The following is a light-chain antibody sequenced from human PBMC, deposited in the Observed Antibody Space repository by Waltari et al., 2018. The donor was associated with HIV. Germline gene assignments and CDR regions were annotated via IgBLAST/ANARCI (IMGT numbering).Light chain of an antibody. J-gene: IGLJ2*01. CDR3: AAWDDRLNLV. Sequence: QPVLTQPPSVSGTSGQTVTIPCSANDSFVGGQFLAWDQPPPGATPRLLIYNNNQRPSGVPDRFSGSKSGTSASLAISGLRSEDEADYYCAAWDDRLNLVFGGGTKLTVL. V-gene: IGLV1-47*02. CDR2: NNN. CDR1: DSFVGGQF.